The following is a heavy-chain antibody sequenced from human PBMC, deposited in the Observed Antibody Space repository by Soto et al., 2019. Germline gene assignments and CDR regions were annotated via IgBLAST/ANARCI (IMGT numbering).Heavy chain of an antibody. V-gene: IGHV5-51*01. J-gene: IGHJ4*02. CDR3: VRLGTGGYDYVPY. D-gene: IGHD5-12*01. Sequence: PGESLKISCTVSGFTFTDFWTGWVRQTPGKGLEWMGIIDPSVSDIRYSPSFQGQVTISADKFINTAYLEWKSLQTSYTAMFYWVRLGTGGYDYVPYWGQGTQVTASS. CDR2: IDPSVSDI. CDR1: GFTFTDFW.